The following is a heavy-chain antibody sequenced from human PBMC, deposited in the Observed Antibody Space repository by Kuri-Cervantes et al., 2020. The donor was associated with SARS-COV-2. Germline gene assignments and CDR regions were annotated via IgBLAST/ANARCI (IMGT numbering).Heavy chain of an antibody. CDR3: ARELGYSSAWSQGDYFDN. Sequence: SQTLSLTCAVYGGSFSGYYWSWIRQPPGKGLEWIGEINHSGSTNYNPSLKSRVTISVDTSKNQSSLKLSSVTAADTAVYYCARELGYSSAWSQGDYFDNWGQGTLVTVSS. V-gene: IGHV4-34*01. CDR1: GGSFSGYY. J-gene: IGHJ4*02. CDR2: INHSGST. D-gene: IGHD6-19*01.